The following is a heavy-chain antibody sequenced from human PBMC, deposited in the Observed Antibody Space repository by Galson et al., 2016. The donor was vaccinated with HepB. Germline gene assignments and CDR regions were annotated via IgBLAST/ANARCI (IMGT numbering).Heavy chain of an antibody. Sequence: LFLTCAVSGGSVRSSDYWSWVRQSPGKGLEWIGEVYHGGTTNYNPSLKSRVTISVDKSKNQFSLNLTSVTAANTAIYYCARTNYAYSRLDPWGQGTLVTVSS. CDR1: GGSVRSSDY. CDR3: ARTNYAYSRLDP. J-gene: IGHJ5*02. V-gene: IGHV4-4*02. D-gene: IGHD4/OR15-4a*01. CDR2: VYHGGTT.